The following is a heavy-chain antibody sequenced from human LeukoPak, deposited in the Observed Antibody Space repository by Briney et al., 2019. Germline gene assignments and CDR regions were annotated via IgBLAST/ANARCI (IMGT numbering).Heavy chain of an antibody. CDR2: IWYDGSKK. CDR1: GFTFSSNG. Sequence: GGSLRLPCAASGFTFSSNGIHWVRQAPGKGLEWVAVIWYDGSKKYYADSVKGRFTISRDNSKNMLYLQMDSLRAEDTALYYCVRDYGDYFDYWGQGTLVTVSS. V-gene: IGHV3-33*01. J-gene: IGHJ4*02. D-gene: IGHD4-17*01. CDR3: VRDYGDYFDY.